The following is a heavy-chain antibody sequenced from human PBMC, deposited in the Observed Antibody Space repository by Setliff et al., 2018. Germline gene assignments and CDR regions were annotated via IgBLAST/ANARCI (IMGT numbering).Heavy chain of an antibody. Sequence: GASVKVSCKTSGYTFTNYGITWVRQAPGQGLEWMGWINNYSFKTNYPQKFLGRVTVTTDISTGTAYMEMGNLTSDDTAVYYCARAGSAAAGRKGIFEYWGQGSLVTVSS. CDR1: GYTFTNYG. V-gene: IGHV1-18*01. J-gene: IGHJ4*02. CDR3: ARAGSAAAGRKGIFEY. D-gene: IGHD6-13*01. CDR2: INNYSFKT.